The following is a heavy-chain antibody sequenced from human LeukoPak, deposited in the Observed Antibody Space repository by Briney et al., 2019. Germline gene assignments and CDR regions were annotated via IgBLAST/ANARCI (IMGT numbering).Heavy chain of an antibody. Sequence: GGSLRLSCAASGFSFSSYWMSWVRQAPGKGLEWVANIKEDGSEKYYVDSVKGRFTISRDNAKNSLYLQMSSLRAEDTAVYYCARGPYYDILTGYPPRGPRFDFWGQGTLVTVSS. J-gene: IGHJ4*02. D-gene: IGHD3-9*01. CDR3: ARGPYYDILTGYPPRGPRFDF. CDR1: GFSFSSYW. V-gene: IGHV3-7*01. CDR2: IKEDGSEK.